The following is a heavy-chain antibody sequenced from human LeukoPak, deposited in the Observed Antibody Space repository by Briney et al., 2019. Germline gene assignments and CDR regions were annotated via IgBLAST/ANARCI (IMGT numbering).Heavy chain of an antibody. CDR1: GFTFGDYA. Sequence: GGSLRLSCTASGFTFGDYAMSWFRQAPGKGLEWVGFIRSKAYGGTTEYAASVKGRFTISRDDSKSIAYLQMNSLKTEDTAVYYCTRGSGWSASWDFQQWGQGTLVSVSS. J-gene: IGHJ1*01. D-gene: IGHD6-19*01. CDR2: IRSKAYGGTT. CDR3: TRGSGWSASWDFQQ. V-gene: IGHV3-49*03.